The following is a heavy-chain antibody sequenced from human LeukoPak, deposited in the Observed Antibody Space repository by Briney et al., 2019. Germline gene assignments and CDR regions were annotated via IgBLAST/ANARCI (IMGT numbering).Heavy chain of an antibody. CDR1: GGSFSGYY. CDR2: INHSGST. Sequence: SETLSLTCAVYGGSFSGYYWSWIRQPPGKGLEWIGEINHSGSTNYNPSLKSRVTISVDTSKNQFSLKLSSVTAADTAVYYSASRYRSGGSCNDYWGQGTLVTVSS. V-gene: IGHV4-34*01. J-gene: IGHJ4*02. CDR3: ASRYRSGGSCNDY. D-gene: IGHD2-15*01.